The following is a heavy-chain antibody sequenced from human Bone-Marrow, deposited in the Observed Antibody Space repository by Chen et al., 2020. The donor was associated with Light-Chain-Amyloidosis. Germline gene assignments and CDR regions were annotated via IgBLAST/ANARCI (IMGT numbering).Heavy chain of an antibody. V-gene: IGHV5-51*01. CDR2: IYPDDSDA. CDR3: ARRRDGYNFDY. J-gene: IGHJ4*02. CDR1: GYTFPNYW. Sequence: EVQLEQSGPEVKKPGESLKISCEGSGYTFPNYWIGWVRQMPGKGLEWMGVIYPDDSDARYSPSIEGQVTISADKSITTAYLQWRSLKASDTAMYYCARRRDGYNFDYWGQGTLVTVSS. D-gene: IGHD5-12*01.